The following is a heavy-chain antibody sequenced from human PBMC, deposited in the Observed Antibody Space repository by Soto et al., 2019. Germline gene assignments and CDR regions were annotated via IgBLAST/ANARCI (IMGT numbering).Heavy chain of an antibody. V-gene: IGHV3-23*01. CDR3: ARGRDRDTVTTFDY. Sequence: ESGGGLLQRGGSLRLSCAASGFTFSSYAMNWVRQAPGKGLEWVSVIHGSGGSAYYADSVKGRFTISRDNSKNTLFLQMNSLRVEDTAIYFCARGRDRDTVTTFDYWGQGALVTVSP. J-gene: IGHJ4*02. D-gene: IGHD4-17*01. CDR2: IHGSGGSA. CDR1: GFTFSSYA.